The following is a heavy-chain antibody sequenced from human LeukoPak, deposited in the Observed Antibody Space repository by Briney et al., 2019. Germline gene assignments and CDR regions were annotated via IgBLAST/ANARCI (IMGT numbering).Heavy chain of an antibody. CDR2: ISVYNGHT. CDR1: GYTFTSYG. D-gene: IGHD6-13*01. V-gene: IGHV1-18*04. CDR3: ARDYGSIAAAGTHDY. Sequence: ASVKVSCKASGYTFTSYGISWVRQAPGQGLEWMGWISVYNGHTNYAQKLQGRVTVTTDTSTSTAYMELRSLRSDDTAVYYCARDYGSIAAAGTHDYWGQGTLVTVSS. J-gene: IGHJ4*02.